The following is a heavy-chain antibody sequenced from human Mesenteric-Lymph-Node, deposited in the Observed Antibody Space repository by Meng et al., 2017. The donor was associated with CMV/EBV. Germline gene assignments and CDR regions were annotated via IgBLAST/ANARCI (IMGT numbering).Heavy chain of an antibody. CDR2: IYYSGST. D-gene: IGHD5-18*01. V-gene: IGHV4-61*01. Sequence: SETLSLTCTVSGYSISSGYYGGWIRQPPGKGLEWIGYIYYSGSTNYNPSLKSRVTISVDTSKNQFSLKLSSVTAADTAVYYCARTDTAMVTGGMDVWGQGTTVTVSS. J-gene: IGHJ6*02. CDR1: GYSISSGYY. CDR3: ARTDTAMVTGGMDV.